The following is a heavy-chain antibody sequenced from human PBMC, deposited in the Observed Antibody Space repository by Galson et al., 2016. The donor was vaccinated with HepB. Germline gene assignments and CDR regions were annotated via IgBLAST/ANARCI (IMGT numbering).Heavy chain of an antibody. V-gene: IGHV3-48*02. Sequence: SLRLSCAASGFTFSDYSMNWVRQAPGKGLGWVSYIASNRSTIYYADSARGRFTISRDNAKNSLSLQMNSLRDGDTTVYYCARDGRRGYDMGVWCQGTTVTVSS. CDR2: IASNRSTI. CDR3: ARDGRRGYDMGV. J-gene: IGHJ6*02. CDR1: GFTFSDYS.